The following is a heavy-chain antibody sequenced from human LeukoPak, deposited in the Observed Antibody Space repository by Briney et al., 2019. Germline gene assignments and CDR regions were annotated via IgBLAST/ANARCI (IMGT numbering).Heavy chain of an antibody. Sequence: GGSLRLSCATSGFTFSDAWMTWVRQAQGKGLEWVGRIKTKGEGGTVDYAAPVKGRFTISRDDSKNTLYLQMNSLKTEDTAIYYCMSDLDNWGQGTLVTVSS. CDR1: GFTFSDAW. CDR3: MSDLDN. V-gene: IGHV3-15*01. CDR2: IKTKGEGGTV. J-gene: IGHJ4*02.